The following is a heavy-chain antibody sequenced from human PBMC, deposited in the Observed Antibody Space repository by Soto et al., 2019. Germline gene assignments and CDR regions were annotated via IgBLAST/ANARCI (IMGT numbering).Heavy chain of an antibody. CDR2: IKGDGSEK. CDR1: GFTFSSYW. D-gene: IGHD2-15*01. CDR3: ARGVLSDSGTCY. J-gene: IGHJ4*02. V-gene: IGHV3-7*01. Sequence: GGSLRLSCAASGFTFSSYWMSWVRQAPGKRLEWVANIKGDGSEKNHVDSVKGRFTISRDNAKNSVYLQMNSLRVEDTAVYYCARGVLSDSGTCYWGRGTLVTVSS.